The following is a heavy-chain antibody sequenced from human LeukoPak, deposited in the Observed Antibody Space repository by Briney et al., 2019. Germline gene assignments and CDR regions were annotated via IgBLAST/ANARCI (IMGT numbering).Heavy chain of an antibody. V-gene: IGHV4-39*01. D-gene: IGHD1-26*01. CDR2: NYHSGST. Sequence: PSETLSLTCTVSGGSISSGDYYWGWIRQPPGKGLEWIGRNYHSGSTFYNLSLKSRVTISVDTSKNQFSLKLSSVTAADTAVYYCARNGGRVSGSYYFDYWGQGTLVAVSS. CDR1: GGSISSGDYY. CDR3: ARNGGRVSGSYYFDY. J-gene: IGHJ4*02.